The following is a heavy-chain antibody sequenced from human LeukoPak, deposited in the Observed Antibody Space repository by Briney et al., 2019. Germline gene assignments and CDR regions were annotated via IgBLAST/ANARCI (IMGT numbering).Heavy chain of an antibody. CDR3: AREPYGGNSYDY. J-gene: IGHJ4*02. CDR2: ISVGNGDT. CDR1: GYTFTSYG. Sequence: ASVKVSCKASGYTFTSYGIHWVRQAPGQRLEWMGWISVGNGDTKYSQKFQGRVTITRDTSANTAYMELSSLTSEDTAVFYCAREPYGGNSYDYWGRGTLVTVSS. V-gene: IGHV1-3*01. D-gene: IGHD4-23*01.